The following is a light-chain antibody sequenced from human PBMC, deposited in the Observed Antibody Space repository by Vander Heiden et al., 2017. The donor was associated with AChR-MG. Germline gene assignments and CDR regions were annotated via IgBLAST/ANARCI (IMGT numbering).Light chain of an antibody. Sequence: DIQMTQSPSSLSASVGDRVTITCRASQSISSDVNWYQQKPGKAPKLLIFAASSLQSGVPTRFSGRGYGTDFTLTITSLQPEDFATYYCQQSNSFPRTFGPGTKVDIK. CDR3: QQSNSFPRT. V-gene: IGKV1-39*01. CDR1: QSISSD. CDR2: AAS. J-gene: IGKJ3*01.